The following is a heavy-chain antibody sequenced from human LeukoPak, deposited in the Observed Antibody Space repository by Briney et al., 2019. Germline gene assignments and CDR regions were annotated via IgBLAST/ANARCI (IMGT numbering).Heavy chain of an antibody. CDR2: IIPIFDTA. V-gene: IGHV1-69*13. D-gene: IGHD3-10*01. Sequence: ASVKVSCKASGGTFSSYAINWVRQAPGQGLEWMGGIIPIFDTANYAQKFQDRLTITADESTSTAYMELSSLRSEDTAVYYCARSTRKSSRVWFGELLGTKKYYYYMDVWGKGTTVTISS. J-gene: IGHJ6*03. CDR1: GGTFSSYA. CDR3: ARSTRKSSRVWFGELLGTKKYYYYMDV.